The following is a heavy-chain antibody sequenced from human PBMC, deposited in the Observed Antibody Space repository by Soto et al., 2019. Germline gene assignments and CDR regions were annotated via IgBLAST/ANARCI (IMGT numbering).Heavy chain of an antibody. CDR3: ASMTEYYYYGMDV. D-gene: IGHD3-16*01. CDR2: IYYSGST. J-gene: IGHJ6*02. V-gene: IGHV4-30-4*01. Sequence: SETLSLTCTVSGGSISSGDYYWSWIRQPPGKGLEWIGYIYYSGSTYYNPSLKSRVTISVDTSKNQFSLKLSSVTAADTAVYYCASMTEYYYYGMDVWGQGTTVTVSS. CDR1: GGSISSGDYY.